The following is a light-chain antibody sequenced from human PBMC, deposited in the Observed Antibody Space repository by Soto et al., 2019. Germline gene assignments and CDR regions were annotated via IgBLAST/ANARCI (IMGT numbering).Light chain of an antibody. CDR2: DVS. J-gene: IGLJ2*01. Sequence: QSVLTQPASVSGSPGQSITISCTGTSSDVGGYSYVSWYQQHPGKAPKLMIYDVSNRPSGVSNRFSGSKSGNTASLTISGLQAEDEADYYCSSYTTSGSLVFGGGTKVTVL. CDR1: SSDVGGYSY. V-gene: IGLV2-14*01. CDR3: SSYTTSGSLV.